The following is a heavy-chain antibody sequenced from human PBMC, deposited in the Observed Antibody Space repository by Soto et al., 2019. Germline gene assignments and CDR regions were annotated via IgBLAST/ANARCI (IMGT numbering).Heavy chain of an antibody. CDR3: ARDRDYGDYDY. J-gene: IGHJ4*02. CDR1: GGSMRSYY. CDR2: ISDTGST. D-gene: IGHD4-17*01. Sequence: QVQLQESGPGLVKPSETLSLTCNVSGGSMRSYYWTWIRQSPGKGLEWLGCISDTGSTNYNPSLKSRVTISVDASNNQFSVRLNSVTAADTAVYFCARDRDYGDYDYWGQGTLVTVSS. V-gene: IGHV4-59*01.